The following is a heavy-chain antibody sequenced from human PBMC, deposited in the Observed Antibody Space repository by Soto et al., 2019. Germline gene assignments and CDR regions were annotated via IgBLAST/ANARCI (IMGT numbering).Heavy chain of an antibody. CDR2: ISSSSSTI. CDR1: GFTFSSYS. Sequence: GGPLRLSCAASGFTFSSYSMNLVRQAQGKGLEWVSYISSSSSTIYYADSVKGRFTISRDNAKNSLYLQMNSLRDEDTAVYYCAQDTYYHDTSGYYVFAYWGQGTLVTVSS. J-gene: IGHJ4*02. CDR3: AQDTYYHDTSGYYVFAY. V-gene: IGHV3-48*02. D-gene: IGHD3-22*01.